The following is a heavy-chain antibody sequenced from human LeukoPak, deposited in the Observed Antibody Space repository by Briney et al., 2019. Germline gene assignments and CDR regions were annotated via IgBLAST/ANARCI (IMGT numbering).Heavy chain of an antibody. CDR2: LFHSGNT. D-gene: IGHD6-19*01. V-gene: IGHV4-39*01. J-gene: IGHJ4*02. Sequence: SETLSLTCTVSGDSISNGFYYWAWIRQPPEKGLEWIGSLFHSGNTYYNPSLQSRVSISVDTSKNQFYLKLTSVTAADTAVYYCARTRHITVAGHFDYWGRGTLVTVSS. CDR1: GDSISNGFYY. CDR3: ARTRHITVAGHFDY.